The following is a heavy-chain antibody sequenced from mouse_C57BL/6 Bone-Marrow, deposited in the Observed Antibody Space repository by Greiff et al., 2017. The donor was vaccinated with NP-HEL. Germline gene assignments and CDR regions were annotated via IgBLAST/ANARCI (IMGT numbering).Heavy chain of an antibody. D-gene: IGHD1-1*02. J-gene: IGHJ1*03. CDR1: GYNFTSYW. CDR3: ARCPLLCPWYFDV. V-gene: IGHV1-55*01. CDR2: IYPGKGST. Sequence: QVQLQQPGAELVKPGASVKMSCKASGYNFTSYWITWVKQRPGQGLEWIGDIYPGKGSTKYNGKFKSKATLTVDTSSSTAYMQLSSLTSEDSAVYYCARCPLLCPWYFDVWGTGTTVTVSS.